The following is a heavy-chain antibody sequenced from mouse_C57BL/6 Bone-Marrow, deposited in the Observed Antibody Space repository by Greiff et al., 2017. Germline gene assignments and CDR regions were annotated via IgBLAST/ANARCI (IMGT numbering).Heavy chain of an antibody. CDR1: GYTFTDYY. Sequence: VQLQQSGAELVRPGASVKLSCKASGYTFTDYYINWVKQRPGQGLEWIARIYPGSGNTYYNEKFKGKATLAAEKSSSTAYMQLSSLTSEDSAVYFCAREDYYGSSYGYGGKGTTLTVSS. CDR2: IYPGSGNT. D-gene: IGHD1-1*01. V-gene: IGHV1-76*01. CDR3: AREDYYGSSYGY. J-gene: IGHJ2*01.